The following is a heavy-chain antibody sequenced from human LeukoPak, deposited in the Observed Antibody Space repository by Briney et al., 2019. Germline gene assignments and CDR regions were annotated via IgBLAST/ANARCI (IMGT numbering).Heavy chain of an antibody. Sequence: GESLKISSKGSGYSFTSYWIGWVRQMPGKGLEWMGIIYPGDSDTRYSPSFQAQVTISADKSISTTYLQWSSLKASDTAMYYCAALGPYCGGDCYSGLDYWGQGTLVTVSS. CDR3: AALGPYCGGDCYSGLDY. D-gene: IGHD2-21*01. J-gene: IGHJ4*02. V-gene: IGHV5-51*01. CDR1: GYSFTSYW. CDR2: IYPGDSDT.